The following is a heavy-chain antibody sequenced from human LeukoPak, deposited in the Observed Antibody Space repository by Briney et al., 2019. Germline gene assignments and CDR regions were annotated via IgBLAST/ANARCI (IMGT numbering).Heavy chain of an antibody. Sequence: GESLKISCKGSGYSLTSYWIGWVRQMPGKGLEWMGIIYPGDSDTRYSPSFQGQVTISADKSISTAYLQWSSLKASDTAMYYCARLDSSGWFGGSYFDYWGQGTLVTVSS. J-gene: IGHJ4*02. D-gene: IGHD6-19*01. V-gene: IGHV5-51*01. CDR2: IYPGDSDT. CDR1: GYSLTSYW. CDR3: ARLDSSGWFGGSYFDY.